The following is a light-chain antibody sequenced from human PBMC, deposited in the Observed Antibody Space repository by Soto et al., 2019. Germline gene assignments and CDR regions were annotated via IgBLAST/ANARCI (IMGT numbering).Light chain of an antibody. CDR3: SSYTTRTTLYV. CDR2: EVS. V-gene: IGLV2-14*01. CDR1: SSDVGSYNY. Sequence: VLTQPASVSGSPGQSITNSCTGTSSDVGSYNYVSWYQLHPGKAPKLMIYEVSNRPSGVSNRFSGSKSGDTASLTISGFQAEDEADYYCSSYTTRTTLYVFGTGTKVTVL. J-gene: IGLJ1*01.